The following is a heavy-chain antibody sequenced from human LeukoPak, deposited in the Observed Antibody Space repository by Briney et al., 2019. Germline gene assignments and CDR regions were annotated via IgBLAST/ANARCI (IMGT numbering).Heavy chain of an antibody. D-gene: IGHD2-2*03. CDR3: ARELGYVGYCSSTSCSTGAFDI. CDR1: GGTFSSYA. CDR2: IIPIFGTA. Sequence: ASVKVSCKASGGTFSSYAISWVRQAPGQGLEWMGGIIPIFGTANYAQKFQGRVTITTDESTSTAYMELSSLRSEDTAVYYCARELGYVGYCSSTSCSTGAFDIWGQGTMVTVSS. V-gene: IGHV1-69*05. J-gene: IGHJ3*02.